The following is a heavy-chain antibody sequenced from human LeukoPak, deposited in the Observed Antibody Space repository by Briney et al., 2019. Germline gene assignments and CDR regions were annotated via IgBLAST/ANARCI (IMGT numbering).Heavy chain of an antibody. CDR3: AKMRTPTAHSGDAFDI. Sequence: GGSLRLSCAASGFTFSSYGIHWVRQAPGKGLEWVAVISYDGSNKYYVDSVKGRFTISRDNSKNTLNLQMNSLRAEDTAVYYCAKMRTPTAHSGDAFDIWGQGTMVT. J-gene: IGHJ3*02. CDR2: ISYDGSNK. CDR1: GFTFSSYG. D-gene: IGHD4-17*01. V-gene: IGHV3-30*18.